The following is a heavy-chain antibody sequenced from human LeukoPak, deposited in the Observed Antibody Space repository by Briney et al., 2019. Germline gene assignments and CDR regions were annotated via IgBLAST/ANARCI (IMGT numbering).Heavy chain of an antibody. CDR3: AAIVADDAFDI. Sequence: SVKVSCKVFGYTLTEFSMHWVRQARGQRLEWIGWIVVGSGNTNYAQKFQERVTITRDMSTSTAYMELSSLRSEDTAVYYCAAIVADDAFDIWGQGTMVTVSS. V-gene: IGHV1-58*02. CDR2: IVVGSGNT. CDR1: GYTLTEFS. D-gene: IGHD2-21*01. J-gene: IGHJ3*02.